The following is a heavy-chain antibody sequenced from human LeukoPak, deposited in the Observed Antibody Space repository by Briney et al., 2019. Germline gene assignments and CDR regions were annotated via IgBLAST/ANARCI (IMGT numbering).Heavy chain of an antibody. CDR2: MNPNSGNT. J-gene: IGHJ6*03. V-gene: IGHV1-8*02. D-gene: IGHD1-26*01. Sequence: GASVKVSCKASGGTFSSYAISWVRQATGQGLEWMGWMNPNSGNTGHAQKFQGRVTMTRNTSISTAYMELSSLRSEDTAVYYCARYHGIVGATKSNYYYMDVWGKGTTVTISS. CDR3: ARYHGIVGATKSNYYYMDV. CDR1: GGTFSSYA.